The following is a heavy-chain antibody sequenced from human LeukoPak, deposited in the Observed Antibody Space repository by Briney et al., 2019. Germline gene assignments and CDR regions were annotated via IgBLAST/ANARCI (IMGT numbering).Heavy chain of an antibody. J-gene: IGHJ4*02. D-gene: IGHD2-21*01. CDR3: ARDGGGGHMDY. CDR1: GFIFRDFA. Sequence: PGGSLRLSCTTSGFIFRDFAMYWVRQAPGRGLQWVALMPYDGSNKYYADSVKDRFTVSRDNYKNTLYLQMNSLIIEDTAVYYCARDGGGGHMDYWGQGTLVTVSS. V-gene: IGHV3-30*04. CDR2: MPYDGSNK.